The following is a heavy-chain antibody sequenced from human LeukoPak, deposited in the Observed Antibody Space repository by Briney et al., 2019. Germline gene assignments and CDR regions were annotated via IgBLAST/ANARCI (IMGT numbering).Heavy chain of an antibody. J-gene: IGHJ4*02. Sequence: PGGSLRLSCAASGFTFDDYARHWVRQAPGKGLEWVSLITWDGGSTYYADSVKGRFTISRDNAKNTLYLQMNSLRAEDTAVYYCAKDTLRDPPTMIVVGPVGYWGQGTLVTVSS. CDR1: GFTFDDYA. V-gene: IGHV3-43D*03. CDR2: ITWDGGST. D-gene: IGHD3-22*01. CDR3: AKDTLRDPPTMIVVGPVGY.